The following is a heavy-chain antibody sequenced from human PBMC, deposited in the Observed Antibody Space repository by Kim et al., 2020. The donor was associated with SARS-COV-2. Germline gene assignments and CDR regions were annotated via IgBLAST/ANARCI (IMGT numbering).Heavy chain of an antibody. V-gene: IGHV3-49*03. CDR1: GFTFGDYA. J-gene: IGHJ6*02. CDR3: TRDSMVRGWVYYYYGMDV. CDR2: IRSKAYGGTT. D-gene: IGHD3-10*01. Sequence: GGSLRLSCTASGFTFGDYAMSWFRQAPGKGLEWVGFIRSKAYGGTTEYAASVKGRFTISRDDSKSIAYLQMNSLKTEDTAVYYCTRDSMVRGWVYYYYGMDVWGQGTTVTVSS.